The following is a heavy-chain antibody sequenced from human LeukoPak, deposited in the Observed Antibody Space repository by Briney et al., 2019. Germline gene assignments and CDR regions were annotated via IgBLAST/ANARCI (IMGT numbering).Heavy chain of an antibody. D-gene: IGHD2-15*01. CDR1: GFTFSSYA. Sequence: GGSLRLSCAASGFTFSSYAMSWVRQAPGKGLEWVSAISGSGGSTYYADSVKGRFTISRDNSKNTLYLQMNSLRAEDTAVYYCAKGMITRDIVVVVAATPLFFDYWGQGTLVTVSS. V-gene: IGHV3-23*01. J-gene: IGHJ4*02. CDR2: ISGSGGST. CDR3: AKGMITRDIVVVVAATPLFFDY.